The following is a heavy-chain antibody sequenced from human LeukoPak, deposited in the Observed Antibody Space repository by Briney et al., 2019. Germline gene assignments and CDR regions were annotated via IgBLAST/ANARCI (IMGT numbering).Heavy chain of an antibody. V-gene: IGHV1-2*06. D-gene: IGHD3-10*01. CDR2: INPKSGGT. Sequence: ASGKVSCKASGYTFTNYYVQWVRQAPGQGLEWMGRINPKSGGTNYAQKFQGRVTMTRDTSISTAYMELSRLRSDDTAMYYCANSNYYGSGISDYWGQGTLVTVSS. CDR3: ANSNYYGSGISDY. J-gene: IGHJ4*02. CDR1: GYTFTNYY.